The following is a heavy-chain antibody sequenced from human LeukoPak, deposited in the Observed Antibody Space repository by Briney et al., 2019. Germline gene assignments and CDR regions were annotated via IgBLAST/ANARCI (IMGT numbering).Heavy chain of an antibody. Sequence: PSETLSLTCTVSGGSISSGDYYWSWIRQPPGKGRGWIGYIYYSGSTYYNPSLKSRVTISVDTSKNQFSLKLSSVTAADTAVYYCARQPDSGYDLDYWGQGTLVTVSS. V-gene: IGHV4-30-4*01. CDR1: GGSISSGDYY. J-gene: IGHJ4*02. CDR3: ARQPDSGYDLDY. D-gene: IGHD5-12*01. CDR2: IYYSGST.